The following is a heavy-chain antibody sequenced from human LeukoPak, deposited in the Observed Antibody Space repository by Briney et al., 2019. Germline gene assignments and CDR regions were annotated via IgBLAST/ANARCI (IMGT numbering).Heavy chain of an antibody. D-gene: IGHD4-17*01. V-gene: IGHV3-23*01. CDR2: ISGSGGST. J-gene: IGHJ4*02. Sequence: GGSLRLSCAASGFTFSSYAMSWVRQAPGKGLGWVSAISGSGGSTYYADSVKGRFTISRDNSKNTLYLQMNSLRAEDTAVYYCASVASTVTTVPGYYFDYWGQGTLVTVSS. CDR3: ASVASTVTTVPGYYFDY. CDR1: GFTFSSYA.